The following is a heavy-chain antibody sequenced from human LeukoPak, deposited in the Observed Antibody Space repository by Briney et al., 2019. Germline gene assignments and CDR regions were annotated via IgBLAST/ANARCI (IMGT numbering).Heavy chain of an antibody. D-gene: IGHD2-15*01. CDR1: GFTFSSYS. CDR3: AKEGGYCSGGSCYPRDGMDV. J-gene: IGHJ6*02. CDR2: ISSSSSYI. Sequence: GGSLRLSCAASGFTFSSYSMNWVRQAPGKGLEWVSSISSSSSYIYYADSVKGRFTISRDNAKNSLYLQMNSLRAEDTAVYYCAKEGGYCSGGSCYPRDGMDVWGQGTTVTVSS. V-gene: IGHV3-21*01.